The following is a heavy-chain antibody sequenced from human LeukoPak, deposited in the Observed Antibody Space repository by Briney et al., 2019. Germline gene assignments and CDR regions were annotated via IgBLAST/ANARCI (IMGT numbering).Heavy chain of an antibody. Sequence: SGTLSLTCAVSGGSISSSNWWSWVRQPPGKGLEWIGEIYHSGSTNYNPSLKGRVTISVDKSKNQFSLKLSSVTAADTAVYYCARQYSSGWYGYFDYWGQGTLVTVSS. CDR3: ARQYSSGWYGYFDY. D-gene: IGHD6-19*01. V-gene: IGHV4-4*02. J-gene: IGHJ4*02. CDR1: GGSISSSNW. CDR2: IYHSGST.